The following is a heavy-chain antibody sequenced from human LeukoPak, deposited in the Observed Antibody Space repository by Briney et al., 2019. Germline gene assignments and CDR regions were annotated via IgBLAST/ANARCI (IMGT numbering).Heavy chain of an antibody. CDR1: DGSISSYY. J-gene: IGHJ4*02. CDR2: FYTSGNT. Sequence: PSETLSLTCTVSDGSISSYYWSWIRQPAGKGLEWIGRFYTSGNTDYHPSLRSRVTMSVDTSKNQFSLKLSSVTAAGTAVYYCARLRYYDSSGYEDWGQGTLVTVSS. D-gene: IGHD3-22*01. V-gene: IGHV4-4*07. CDR3: ARLRYYDSSGYED.